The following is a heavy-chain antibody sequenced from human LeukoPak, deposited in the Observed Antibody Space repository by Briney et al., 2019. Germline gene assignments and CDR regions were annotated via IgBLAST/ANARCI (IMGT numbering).Heavy chain of an antibody. D-gene: IGHD3-22*01. J-gene: IGHJ3*02. CDR3: ARFADDYYDSSGYYLSAFDI. Sequence: SETLSLTCTVSGGSISRYFWSWIRQPAGKGVEWIGRIYISGSTNHNPCIKSRVTMSVDTSKNQFSLKLSSVTAADTAVYYCARFADDYYDSSGYYLSAFDIWGQGTMVTVSS. V-gene: IGHV4-4*07. CDR2: IYISGST. CDR1: GGSISRYF.